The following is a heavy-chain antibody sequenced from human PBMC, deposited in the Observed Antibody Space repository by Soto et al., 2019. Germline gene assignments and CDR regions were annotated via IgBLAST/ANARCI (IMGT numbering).Heavy chain of an antibody. CDR3: ARGDRGGFDL. V-gene: IGHV3-74*01. CDR2: VHSDGTPT. Sequence: EVQLVESGGGLVQPGESLRLSCAASGFTFDYYWMHWVRQAPGKGLVWVSRVHSDGTPTTYADSVKGRFTISRDNARNTVSLQMSSLRAEDTAIYYCARGDRGGFDLWGHGTVVTVSS. D-gene: IGHD3-10*01. J-gene: IGHJ3*01. CDR1: GFTFDYYW.